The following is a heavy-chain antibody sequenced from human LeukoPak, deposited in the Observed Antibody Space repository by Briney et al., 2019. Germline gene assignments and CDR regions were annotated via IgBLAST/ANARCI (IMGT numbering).Heavy chain of an antibody. D-gene: IGHD3-10*01. CDR2: FDPEDGET. Sequence: ASVKVSCKVSGYTLTELSMHWVRQAPGKGLEWMGGFDPEDGETIYAQKFQGRVTMTKDTSTDTAYMELSSLRSEDTAVYYCATLLWFGELLPEFDYWGQGTLVTVSS. J-gene: IGHJ4*02. CDR3: ATLLWFGELLPEFDY. V-gene: IGHV1-24*01. CDR1: GYTLTELS.